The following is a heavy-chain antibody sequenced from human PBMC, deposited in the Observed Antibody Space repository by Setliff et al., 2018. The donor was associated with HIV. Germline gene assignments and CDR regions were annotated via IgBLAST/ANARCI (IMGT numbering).Heavy chain of an antibody. CDR1: GYSINSSHF. Sequence: SETLSLTCTVSGYSINSSHFWGWIRQPPGKGLEWVGSIYHSGNTHYNPSLKSRVTISVDTSKNQFSLKLSSVTAADTAVYYCARYSTLTTNFDYWGQGTLVTVSS. J-gene: IGHJ4*02. V-gene: IGHV4-38-2*02. CDR2: IYHSGNT. D-gene: IGHD4-17*01. CDR3: ARYSTLTTNFDY.